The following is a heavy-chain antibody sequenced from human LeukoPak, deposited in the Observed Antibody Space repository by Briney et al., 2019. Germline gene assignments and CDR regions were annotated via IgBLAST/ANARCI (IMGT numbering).Heavy chain of an antibody. J-gene: IGHJ4*02. V-gene: IGHV4-39*07. CDR1: GGSISSSSYY. CDR2: IYYSGST. Sequence: SETLSLTCTVSGGSISSSSYYWGWIRQPPGKGLEWIGSIYYSGSTYYNPSLKSRVTMSVDTSKNQFSLKLSSVTAADTAVYYCARAKGSGSYFEYYFDYWGQGTLVTVSS. D-gene: IGHD3-10*01. CDR3: ARAKGSGSYFEYYFDY.